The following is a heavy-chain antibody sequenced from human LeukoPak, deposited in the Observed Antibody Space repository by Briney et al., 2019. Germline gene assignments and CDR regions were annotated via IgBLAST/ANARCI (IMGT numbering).Heavy chain of an antibody. Sequence: SETLSLTCTVSGGSISSGGYYWSWIRQHPGKGLEWIGYIYYSGSTYYNPSLKSRVTISVDTSKNQFSLKLSSVTAVDTAVYYCARKENVYYYFDYWGQGTLVTVSS. CDR2: IYYSGST. CDR1: GGSISSGGYY. J-gene: IGHJ4*02. V-gene: IGHV4-31*03. D-gene: IGHD3-10*01. CDR3: ARKENVYYYFDY.